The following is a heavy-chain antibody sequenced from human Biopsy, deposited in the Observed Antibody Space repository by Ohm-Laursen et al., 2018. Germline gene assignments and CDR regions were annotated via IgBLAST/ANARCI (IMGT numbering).Heavy chain of an antibody. Sequence: SLRLSCAASGFSVSSYDMNWVRQAPGKGLEWISYISETSSHIYDADSVRGRFTVARDIAKNPLYLQMNSLTVEDTAVYYCARDGAGSYHDYWGQGTLVTVSS. CDR1: GFSVSSYD. CDR3: ARDGAGSYHDY. CDR2: ISETSSHI. J-gene: IGHJ4*02. V-gene: IGHV3-21*04. D-gene: IGHD3-10*01.